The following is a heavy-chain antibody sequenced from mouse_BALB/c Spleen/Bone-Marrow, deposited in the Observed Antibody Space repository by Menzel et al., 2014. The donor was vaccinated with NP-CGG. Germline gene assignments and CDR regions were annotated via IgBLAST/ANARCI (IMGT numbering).Heavy chain of an antibody. Sequence: VKLMESGAELVRPGASVTLSCKASGYTFTDYEMHWVKQTPVHGLEWIGTLDPETGGTAYNQKFKDMATLTADKSSTTAYMELRRLTSEDSTVYCCTNWSYYAMDYWGQAISVTVSS. J-gene: IGHJ4*01. D-gene: IGHD4-1*01. CDR3: TNWSYYAMDY. CDR2: LDPETGGT. V-gene: IGHV1-15*01. CDR1: GYTFTDYE.